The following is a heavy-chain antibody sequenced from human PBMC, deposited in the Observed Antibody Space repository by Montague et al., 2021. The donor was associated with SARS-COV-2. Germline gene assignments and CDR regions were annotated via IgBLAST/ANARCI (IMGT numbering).Heavy chain of an antibody. CDR3: ASSGITLTGLDAFDI. V-gene: IGHV6-1*01. CDR2: THYRSKKDS. J-gene: IGHJ3*02. CDR1: GDTVSRQSVA. D-gene: IGHD3-9*01. Sequence: CPISGDTVSRQSVAWNWITHSPPRGLELLGRTHYRSKKDSDYAESVKRRLVITPDTSKNQVSLQLNSVIPEDTAVYFCASSGITLTGLDAFDIWVQGTMVTISS.